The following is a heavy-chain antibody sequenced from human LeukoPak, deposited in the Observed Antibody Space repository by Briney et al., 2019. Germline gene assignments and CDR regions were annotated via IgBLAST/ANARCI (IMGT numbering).Heavy chain of an antibody. CDR2: ISSSSSYI. D-gene: IGHD4-17*01. Sequence: GGSLRLSCAASGFTFSSYSMNWVRQAPGKGLEWVSSISSSSSYIYYADSVKGRFTISRDNAKNSLYLQMNSLRAEDTAVYYCARETRDDYGDYWTDYWGQGTLVTVSS. J-gene: IGHJ4*02. V-gene: IGHV3-21*01. CDR3: ARETRDDYGDYWTDY. CDR1: GFTFSSYS.